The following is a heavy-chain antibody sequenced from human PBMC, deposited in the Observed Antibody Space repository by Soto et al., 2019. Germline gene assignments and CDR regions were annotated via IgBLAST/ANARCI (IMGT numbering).Heavy chain of an antibody. Sequence: QVQLQESGAGLVKPSETLSLTCTVSGGSISPYYWSWIRQPPGKGLEWLGYIYFGGTTKYNPSLEGRVTISVDRSKNQFSLKLTSVTAADTAVDYCARLGGFFPARDSWGQGTLVTVSS. D-gene: IGHD2-15*01. CDR2: IYFGGTT. CDR3: ARLGGFFPARDS. CDR1: GGSISPYY. J-gene: IGHJ5*01. V-gene: IGHV4-59*08.